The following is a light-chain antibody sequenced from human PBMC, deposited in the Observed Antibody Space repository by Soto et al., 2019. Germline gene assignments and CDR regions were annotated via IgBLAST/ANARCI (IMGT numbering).Light chain of an antibody. V-gene: IGKV3-15*01. CDR2: GAS. CDR1: QSVSTN. CDR3: QQYNDWPRHT. Sequence: EIVMTQSPATLSVSPGERATLSCRASQSVSTNLAWYQQKPGQAPRLLIYGASTRATGIPARFSGSGSGTEFALTISSLQSEDVAVYYCQQYNDWPRHTFGQGTKLGIK. J-gene: IGKJ2*01.